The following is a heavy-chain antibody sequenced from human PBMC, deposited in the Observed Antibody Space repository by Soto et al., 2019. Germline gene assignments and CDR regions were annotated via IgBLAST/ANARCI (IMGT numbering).Heavy chain of an antibody. D-gene: IGHD3-10*01. CDR2: IYYSGST. V-gene: IGHV4-39*01. CDR3: ARTWAMVRGPTDYYYYYMDV. CDR1: GGSISSSSYY. J-gene: IGHJ6*03. Sequence: PSETLSLTCTVSGGSISSSSYYWGWIRQPPGKGLEWIGSIYYSGSTYYNPSLKSRVTISVDTSKNQFSLKLSSVTAADTAVYYCARTWAMVRGPTDYYYYYMDVWGKGTTVTVS.